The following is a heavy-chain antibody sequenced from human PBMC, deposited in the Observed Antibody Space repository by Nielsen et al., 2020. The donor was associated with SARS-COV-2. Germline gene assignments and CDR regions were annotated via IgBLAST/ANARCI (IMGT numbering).Heavy chain of an antibody. D-gene: IGHD2-21*02. J-gene: IGHJ5*02. V-gene: IGHV4-30-4*01. CDR3: ARVSSCGGDCYSWFDP. CDR2: IYYSGST. Sequence: SETLSLTCTVSGGSISSGDYYWSWIRQPPGKGLEWIGYIYYSGSTYYNPSLKSRVTISVDTSKNQLSLKLSSVTAADTAVYYCARVSSCGGDCYSWFDPWGQGTLVTVSS. CDR1: GGSISSGDYY.